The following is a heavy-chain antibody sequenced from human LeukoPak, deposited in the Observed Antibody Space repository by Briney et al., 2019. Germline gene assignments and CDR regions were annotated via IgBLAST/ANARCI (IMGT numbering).Heavy chain of an antibody. CDR1: GFTFNRYS. Sequence: GGSLRLSCAASGFTFNRYSMNWVRQSPGTGLQWVSSTSDGGTNTNYADSVRGRFTISRDNAKKSLYLQMNSLRVDDTAVYYCARHRFCSSGNCLTAPDKWGQGTLVTVSS. CDR2: TSDGGTNT. V-gene: IGHV3-21*01. J-gene: IGHJ4*02. CDR3: ARHRFCSSGNCLTAPDK. D-gene: IGHD2-2*01.